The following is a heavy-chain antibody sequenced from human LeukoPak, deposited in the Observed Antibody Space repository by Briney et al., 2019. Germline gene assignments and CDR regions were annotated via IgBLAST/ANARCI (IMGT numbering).Heavy chain of an antibody. J-gene: IGHJ5*02. CDR1: RYSFSAYS. CDR3: ARDFLLVGNRDLFDH. Sequence: ASVTVSCKASRYSFSAYSISWVRQAPGQGLEWMGWISGYDDGHTNYAQALQDRVTMTTDTSTNTAYMELRSLSSDDTAVYFCARDFLLVGNRDLFDHWGQGTLVTVSS. D-gene: IGHD4-23*01. CDR2: ISGYDDGHT. V-gene: IGHV1-18*01.